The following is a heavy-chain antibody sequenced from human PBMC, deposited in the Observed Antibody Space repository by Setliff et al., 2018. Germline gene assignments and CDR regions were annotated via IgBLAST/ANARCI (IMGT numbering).Heavy chain of an antibody. D-gene: IGHD3-3*01. V-gene: IGHV3-7*01. CDR3: ARVSTILGVGAYYFDS. CDR1: EFIFTNYW. CDR2: INQDGSEI. Sequence: GGSLRLSCAASEFIFTNYWMSWVRQAPGKGLEWVANINQDGSEIYSVDSVKGRFTFSRDNAKNSLYLQMNSLRAEDTAVYYCARVSTILGVGAYYFDSWGQGTLVTAP. J-gene: IGHJ4*02.